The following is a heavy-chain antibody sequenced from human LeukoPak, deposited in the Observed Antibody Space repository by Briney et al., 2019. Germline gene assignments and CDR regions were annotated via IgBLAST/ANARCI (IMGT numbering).Heavy chain of an antibody. CDR2: IKQDGSDK. Sequence: PGGSLRLSCEVSGFTFSSYWMNWVRQAPGKGLEWVANIKQDGSDKYYVDSVKGRFTISRDNAKNSLYLQMNSSRAEDTAVYYCAIIPRAAAGPSARSPFHYWGQGTLVTVSS. CDR3: AIIPRAAAGPSARSPFHY. J-gene: IGHJ4*02. CDR1: GFTFSSYW. V-gene: IGHV3-7*01. D-gene: IGHD6-13*01.